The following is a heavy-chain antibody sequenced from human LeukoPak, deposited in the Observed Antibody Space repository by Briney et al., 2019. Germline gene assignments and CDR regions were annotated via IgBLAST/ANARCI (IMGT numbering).Heavy chain of an antibody. J-gene: IGHJ4*02. CDR1: GFTVSSNY. Sequence: PGGSLRLSCAASGFTVSSNYMNWVRQAPGKGLECVSVIYSGGSTYYADSVKGRFTISRDNSKNTLYLQMNSLRAEDTAVYYCARDHCRYCSGGSFDYWGQGTLVTVSS. CDR2: IYSGGST. D-gene: IGHD2-15*01. V-gene: IGHV3-53*05. CDR3: ARDHCRYCSGGSFDY.